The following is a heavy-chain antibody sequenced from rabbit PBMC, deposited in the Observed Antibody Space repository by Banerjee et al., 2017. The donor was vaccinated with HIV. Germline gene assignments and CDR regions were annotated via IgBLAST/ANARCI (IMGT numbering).Heavy chain of an antibody. J-gene: IGHJ4*01. Sequence: EPLGGFGGGLGQAWGSLETNRTAPGFSLSNHYWVGLVPQAPGKGLEWIGIIVAGSGSTYYATWAKGRFTISRTSSTTVALQMTSLTAADTATYFCARGAGHADYGDASLWGQGTLVTVS. CDR3: ARGAGHADYGDASL. CDR2: IVAGSGST. D-gene: IGHD2-1*01. V-gene: IGHV1S45*01. CDR1: GFSLSNHYW.